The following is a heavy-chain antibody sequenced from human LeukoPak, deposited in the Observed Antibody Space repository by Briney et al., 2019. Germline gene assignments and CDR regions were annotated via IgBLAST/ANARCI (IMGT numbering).Heavy chain of an antibody. CDR1: GFTFDDYT. CDR2: VSWDGGST. J-gene: IGHJ6*03. V-gene: IGHV3-43*01. Sequence: GGSLRLSCAASGFTFDDYTMHWVRHAPGKGLEWVSLVSWDGGSTYYADSVKGRFTISRDNSKNSLYLQMNSLRTEDTALYYCAKDGGVVPLDYYMDVWGKGTTVTVSS. D-gene: IGHD2-2*01. CDR3: AKDGGVVPLDYYMDV.